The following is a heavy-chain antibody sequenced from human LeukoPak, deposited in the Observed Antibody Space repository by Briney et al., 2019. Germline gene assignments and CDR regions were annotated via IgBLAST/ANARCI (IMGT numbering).Heavy chain of an antibody. Sequence: MTSETLSLTCAVYGGSFSGYYWSWIRQPPGKGLEWIGEINHSGSTNYNPSLKSRVTISVDTSKNQFSLKLSSVTAADTAVYYCARARGCSSTSCYTRDYYYYYMDVWGKGTTVTVSS. D-gene: IGHD2-2*02. V-gene: IGHV4-34*01. CDR2: INHSGST. CDR1: GGSFSGYY. CDR3: ARARGCSSTSCYTRDYYYYYMDV. J-gene: IGHJ6*03.